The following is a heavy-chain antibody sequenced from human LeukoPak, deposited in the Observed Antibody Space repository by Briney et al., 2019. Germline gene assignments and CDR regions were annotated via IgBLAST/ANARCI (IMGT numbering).Heavy chain of an antibody. Sequence: GGSLRLSCAASGFTFDDYAMHWVRQAPGKGLEWVSGISWNSGSIGYAYSVKGRFTISRDNAKNSLYLQMNSLRAEDTALYYCAKDRGYSYGHNFDYWGQGTLVTVSS. V-gene: IGHV3-9*01. D-gene: IGHD5-18*01. CDR1: GFTFDDYA. J-gene: IGHJ4*01. CDR2: ISWNSGSI. CDR3: AKDRGYSYGHNFDY.